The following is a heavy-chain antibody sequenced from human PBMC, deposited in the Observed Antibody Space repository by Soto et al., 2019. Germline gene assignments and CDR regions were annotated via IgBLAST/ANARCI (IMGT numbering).Heavy chain of an antibody. V-gene: IGHV1-69*02. D-gene: IGHD3-3*01. CDR2: IIPMLDRT. CDR1: GGSFNSFH. CDR3: ARGTVTLFGVVTAPGY. Sequence: QVQLAQSGAEVKRPGSSVKVSCKSSGGSFNSFHFNWVRQAPGQGLEWMGRIIPMLDRTQYAQMFQGRVTITAVKSTSTAYMEMSGLECVDTAVYYCARGTVTLFGVVTAPGYWGQGTLVTVSS. J-gene: IGHJ4*02.